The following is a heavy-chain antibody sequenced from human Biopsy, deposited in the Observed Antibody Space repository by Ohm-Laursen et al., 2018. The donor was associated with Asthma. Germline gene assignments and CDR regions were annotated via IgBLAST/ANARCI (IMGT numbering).Heavy chain of an antibody. CDR1: GGTFNTYV. J-gene: IGHJ4*02. CDR3: ARKAGSCISRTCYSLDF. D-gene: IGHD2-2*01. Sequence: SVKVSCKSLGGTFNTYVIGWVRQAPGPGRGWMGGINSVFGTTTYPQKFQDRVTITADDSTSTVYMELSSLRSEDTAVYYCARKAGSCISRTCYSLDFWGQGTLVTVSS. V-gene: IGHV1-69*01. CDR2: INSVFGTT.